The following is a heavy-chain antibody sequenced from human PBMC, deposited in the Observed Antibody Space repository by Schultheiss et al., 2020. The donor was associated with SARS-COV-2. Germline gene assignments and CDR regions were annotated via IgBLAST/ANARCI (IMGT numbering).Heavy chain of an antibody. D-gene: IGHD2-15*01. V-gene: IGHV4-31*03. CDR3: TRDKYCTIGSCPQVRWGGMDV. CDR1: GGSISSGGYY. Sequence: SETLSLTCTVSGGSISSGGYYWSWIRQHPGKGLEWIGYIYYSGSTYYNPSLQSRVTISADTSKNEFSLKMSSVTAADTAVYYCTRDKYCTIGSCPQVRWGGMDVWGPGTTVTVSS. CDR2: IYYSGST. J-gene: IGHJ6*02.